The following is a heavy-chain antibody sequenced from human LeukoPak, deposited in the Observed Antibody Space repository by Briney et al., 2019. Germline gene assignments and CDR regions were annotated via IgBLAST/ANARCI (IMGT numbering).Heavy chain of an antibody. CDR1: GFTVSSNY. CDR2: IYSGGST. J-gene: IGHJ3*02. CDR3: ARSPEAYYDSSGYYYHNDAFDI. D-gene: IGHD3-22*01. Sequence: GGSLRLSCAASGFTVSSNYMSWVRQAPGKGLEWVSVIYSGGSTYYADSVKGRFTISRDNSKNTLYLQMNSLRAEDTAVYYCARSPEAYYDSSGYYYHNDAFDIWGQGTMVTVSS. V-gene: IGHV3-66*01.